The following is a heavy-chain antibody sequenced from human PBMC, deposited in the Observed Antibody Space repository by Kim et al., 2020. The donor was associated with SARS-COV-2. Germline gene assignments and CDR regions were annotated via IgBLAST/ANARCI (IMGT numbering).Heavy chain of an antibody. CDR1: GGSISSYY. CDR2: IYYSGST. V-gene: IGHV4-59*01. D-gene: IGHD4-17*01. Sequence: SETLSLTCTVSGGSISSYYWSWIRQPPGKGLERIGYIYYSGSTNYNPSLKSRVTISVDTSKNQFSLKLSSVTAADTAVYYCARGTTVTRYGMDVWGQGTTVTVSS. CDR3: ARGTTVTRYGMDV. J-gene: IGHJ6*02.